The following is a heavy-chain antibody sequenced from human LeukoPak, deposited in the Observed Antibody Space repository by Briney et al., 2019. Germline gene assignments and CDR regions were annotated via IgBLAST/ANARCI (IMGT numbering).Heavy chain of an antibody. CDR1: GFTFSDYY. CDR2: ISSSGSTI. J-gene: IGHJ4*02. Sequence: GGSLRLSCAASGFTFSDYYMSWIRQAPGKGLKGVSCISSSGSTIYYADSVKGRFTISRDNAKNSLYLQMNSLRAEDTAGYYCAKGGCLSGWYPGSFDYWGQGTLVTVSS. CDR3: AKGGCLSGWYPGSFDY. V-gene: IGHV3-11*04. D-gene: IGHD6-19*01.